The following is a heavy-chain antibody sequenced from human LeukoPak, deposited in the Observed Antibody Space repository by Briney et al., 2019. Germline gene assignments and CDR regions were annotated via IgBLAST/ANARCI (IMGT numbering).Heavy chain of an antibody. CDR3: ARGRIQLWLHLDY. V-gene: IGHV1-3*01. CDR2: INAGNGNT. CDR1: GYTFTSYA. Sequence: ASVKVSCKASGYTFTSYAMHWVRQAPGQRLEWMGWINAGNGNTKYSQKFQGRVTITRDTSASTACMELSSLRSEDTAVYYCARGRIQLWLHLDYWGQGTLVTVSS. D-gene: IGHD5-18*01. J-gene: IGHJ4*02.